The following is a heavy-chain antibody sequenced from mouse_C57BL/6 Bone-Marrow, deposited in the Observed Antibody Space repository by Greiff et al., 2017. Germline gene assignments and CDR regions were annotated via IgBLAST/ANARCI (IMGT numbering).Heavy chain of an antibody. CDR1: GFTFSSYG. J-gene: IGHJ1*03. CDR3: ARFYYWYFDV. Sequence: EVKLLESGGDLVKPGGSLKLSCAASGFTFSSYGMSWVRQTPDKRLEWVATISSGGSYTYYPDSVKGRFTISRDNAKNTRYLQMSSLKSEDTAMYYCARFYYWYFDVWGTGTTVTVSS. CDR2: ISSGGSYT. V-gene: IGHV5-6*01.